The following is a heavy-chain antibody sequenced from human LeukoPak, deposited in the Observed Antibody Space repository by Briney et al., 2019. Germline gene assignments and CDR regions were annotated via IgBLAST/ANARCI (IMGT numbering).Heavy chain of an antibody. CDR1: GFTFSSYA. J-gene: IGHJ4*02. CDR2: ISGSGGST. V-gene: IGHV3-23*01. D-gene: IGHD2-2*01. Sequence: PGGSLRLSCAASGFTFSSYAMSWVRQAPGKGLEWVSAISGSGGSTYYADSVKGRFTISRDNSKNTLYLQMNSLRAEDTAVYYCARDSLVGYCSSTSCSFDYWGQGTLVTVSS. CDR3: ARDSLVGYCSSTSCSFDY.